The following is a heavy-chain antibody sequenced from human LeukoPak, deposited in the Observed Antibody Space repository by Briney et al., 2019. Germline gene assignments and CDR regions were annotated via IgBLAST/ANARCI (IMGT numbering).Heavy chain of an antibody. J-gene: IGHJ4*02. CDR1: RFPFSSYA. Sequence: GGSLRLSCAASRFPFSSYAMTWVRQAPGKGLEWVSTISGSGGSTYYADSVRGRFTISRDNSKNTLFLQMSSLRAEDTAAYYCAKGITVAGTFDYWGQGTLVTVSS. D-gene: IGHD6-19*01. V-gene: IGHV3-23*01. CDR2: ISGSGGST. CDR3: AKGITVAGTFDY.